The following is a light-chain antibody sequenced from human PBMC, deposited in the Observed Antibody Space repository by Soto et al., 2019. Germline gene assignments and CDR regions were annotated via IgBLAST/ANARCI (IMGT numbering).Light chain of an antibody. CDR3: QQRTNWPPKDT. J-gene: IGKJ2*01. V-gene: IGKV1-39*01. CDR2: TTS. Sequence: DIQMTQSPSSLSASVGDRVTITCRASQSINSHLNWYQQKPGKPPKLLIHTTSSLQSGVPSRFSGSGSGTDFTLTISSLEPEDFAVYYCQQRTNWPPKDTFGQGTKVDIK. CDR1: QSINSH.